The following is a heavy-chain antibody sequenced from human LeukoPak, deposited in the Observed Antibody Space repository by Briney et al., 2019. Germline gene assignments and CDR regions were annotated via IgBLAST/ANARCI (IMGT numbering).Heavy chain of an antibody. Sequence: GGSLRLSCTASGFSFSTYAMSWVRQAPGKGLEWVSGICGNDGKTYCADSVKGRFTISRDNSKNTLHLQMNSLRAEDTALYYCAKDTGGSCYSAIAYWGQGALVTVST. CDR3: AKDTGGSCYSAIAY. J-gene: IGHJ4*02. D-gene: IGHD2-15*01. CDR2: ICGNDGKT. CDR1: GFSFSTYA. V-gene: IGHV3-23*01.